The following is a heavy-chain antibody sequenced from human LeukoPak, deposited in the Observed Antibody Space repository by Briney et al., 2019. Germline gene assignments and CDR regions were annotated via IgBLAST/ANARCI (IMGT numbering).Heavy chain of an antibody. D-gene: IGHD3-22*01. V-gene: IGHV1-18*01. Sequence: ASVKVSCKASGYTFTSYGISWVRQAPGQGLEWMGWIRAYNGNTNYAQKLQGRVTMTTDTSTSTAYMELRSLTSDDTAVYYCARGPGGRSGYYPLEDYYYYHYMDVWGKGTTVTVSS. CDR1: GYTFTSYG. CDR3: ARGPGGRSGYYPLEDYYYYHYMDV. CDR2: IRAYNGNT. J-gene: IGHJ6*03.